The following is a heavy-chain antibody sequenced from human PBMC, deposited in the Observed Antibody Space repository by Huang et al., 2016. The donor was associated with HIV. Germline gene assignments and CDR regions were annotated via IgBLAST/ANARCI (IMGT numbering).Heavy chain of an antibody. V-gene: IGHV3-30*02. CDR3: ARGSTSWTDYYYYYMDV. CDR2: IRNDGSNN. Sequence: PVKGLEWVAFIRNDGSNNYYADSLKGRFPISRDNSKNTLYIQMNILTTEDTALYYYARGSTSWTDYYYYYMDVWGKGTTVTVSS. J-gene: IGHJ6*03. D-gene: IGHD1-26*01.